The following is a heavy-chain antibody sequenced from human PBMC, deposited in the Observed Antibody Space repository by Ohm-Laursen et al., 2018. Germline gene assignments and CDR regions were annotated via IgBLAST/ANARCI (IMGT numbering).Heavy chain of an antibody. D-gene: IGHD5-12*01. J-gene: IGHJ4*02. CDR3: ARLRGGYDFDY. CDR2: IKQDGSEQ. V-gene: IGHV3-7*01. CDR1: GFTFSNYG. Sequence: SLRLSCAASGFTFSNYGLHWVRLIPGKGLEWVANIKQDGSEQDYVDSVKGRFTISRDNAKNSLYLHMDSLRGEDTAVYYCARLRGGYDFDYWGQGTLVTVSS.